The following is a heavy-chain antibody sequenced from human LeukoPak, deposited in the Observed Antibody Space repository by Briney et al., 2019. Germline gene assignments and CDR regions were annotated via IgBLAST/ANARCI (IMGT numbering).Heavy chain of an antibody. CDR3: ARMDYDILTGYMGAFDI. Sequence: GGSLRLSCAASGFTVSSNYMSWVRQAPGKGLEWVSVIYSGGSTYYADSVKGRFTISRDNSKNTLYLQMNSLRAEDTAVYYCARMDYDILTGYMGAFDIWGQGTMDTVSS. D-gene: IGHD3-9*01. CDR2: IYSGGST. V-gene: IGHV3-53*01. J-gene: IGHJ3*02. CDR1: GFTVSSNY.